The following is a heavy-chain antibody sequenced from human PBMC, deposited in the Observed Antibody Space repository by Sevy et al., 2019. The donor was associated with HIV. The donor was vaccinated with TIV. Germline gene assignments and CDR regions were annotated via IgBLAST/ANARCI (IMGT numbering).Heavy chain of an antibody. V-gene: IGHV3-30*18. Sequence: GGSLRLSCIASGFTFRNYGIHWVRQAPGKGLDWVAVIGYDGSDKYYADSVKGRFTISRDNSKNTVFLQMNSLRVEDTAVYYCAKERGGGYIAYFYGMDVWGQGTAVTVSS. J-gene: IGHJ6*02. D-gene: IGHD1-26*01. CDR1: GFTFRNYG. CDR3: AKERGGGYIAYFYGMDV. CDR2: IGYDGSDK.